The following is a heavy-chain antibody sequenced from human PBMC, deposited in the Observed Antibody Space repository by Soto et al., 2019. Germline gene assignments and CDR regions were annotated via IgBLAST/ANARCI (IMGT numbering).Heavy chain of an antibody. CDR2: ISYDGSNK. CDR1: GFTFSSYA. J-gene: IGHJ5*02. D-gene: IGHD3-22*01. V-gene: IGHV3-30-3*01. CDR3: AREELGDSSGYYHNWFDP. Sequence: QVQLVESGGGVVQPGRSLRLSCAASGFTFSSYAMHWVRQAPGKGLEWVAVISYDGSNKYYADSVKGRFTISRDNSKNTLYLQMNSLRAEDMAVYYCAREELGDSSGYYHNWFDPWGQGTLVTVSS.